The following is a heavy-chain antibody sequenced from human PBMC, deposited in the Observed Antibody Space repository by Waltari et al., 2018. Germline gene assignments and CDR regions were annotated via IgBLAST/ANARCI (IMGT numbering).Heavy chain of an antibody. CDR1: GFTFTNAW. Sequence: EVQLVESGGGLVKPGESLRLSCAASGFTFTNAWMTWVRQAPGKGREWVGRIKRKADGGTTDDAAAVKGRCTISRDESKNTLYLQMNSLKAEDTAVYYCTTGIEYSSSSIYVDSWGQGTLVTVSS. CDR3: TTGIEYSSSSIYVDS. D-gene: IGHD6-6*01. J-gene: IGHJ4*02. CDR2: IKRKADGGTT. V-gene: IGHV3-15*01.